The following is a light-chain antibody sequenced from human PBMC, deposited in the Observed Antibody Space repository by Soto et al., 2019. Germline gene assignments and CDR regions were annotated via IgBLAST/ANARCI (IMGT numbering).Light chain of an antibody. J-gene: IGKJ5*01. CDR2: DAS. CDR3: HSRA. Sequence: IQLTQTPSTFSASLGDDVTITCRASQTISRWLAWYQQKPGRAPKLLIYDASTLESGVPSRFSGSGSETEFTLTISRLQPDDFATYFCHSRAFGQGTRLEIK. V-gene: IGKV1-5*01. CDR1: QTISRW.